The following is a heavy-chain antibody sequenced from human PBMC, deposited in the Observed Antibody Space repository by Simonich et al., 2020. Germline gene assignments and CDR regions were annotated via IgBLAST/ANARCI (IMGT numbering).Heavy chain of an antibody. CDR2: IKCDGSST. D-gene: IGHD4-4*01. J-gene: IGHJ3*02. CDR1: GFTFSSYW. CDR3: ARDYSNYDAFDI. V-gene: IGHV3-74*01. Sequence: EVQLVESGGGLVQPGGSLRLSCAASGFTFSSYWMHWVRQAPGKGLGWVSRIKCDGSSTSYADSVKGRFTISRDNAKNTLYLQMNSLRAEDTAVYYCARDYSNYDAFDIWGQGTMVTVSS.